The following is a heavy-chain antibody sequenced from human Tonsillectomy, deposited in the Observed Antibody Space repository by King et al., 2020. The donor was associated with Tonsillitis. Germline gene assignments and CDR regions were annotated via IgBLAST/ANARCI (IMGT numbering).Heavy chain of an antibody. CDR3: ARRYYYGSGSYYNDPFDY. CDR1: GYSFTSYW. D-gene: IGHD3-10*01. CDR2: IDPSDSYT. V-gene: IGHV5-10-1*03. Sequence: VQLVESGAEVKKPGESLRISCKGSGYSFTSYWISWVRQMPGKGLEWMGRIDPSDSYTNYSPSFQGHVTISADKSISTAYLQWSSLEASATAMYYCARRYYYGSGSYYNDPFDYWGQGTLVTVSS. J-gene: IGHJ4*02.